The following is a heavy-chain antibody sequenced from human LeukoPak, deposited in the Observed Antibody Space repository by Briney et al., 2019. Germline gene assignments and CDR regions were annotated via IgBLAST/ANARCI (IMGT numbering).Heavy chain of an antibody. D-gene: IGHD6-13*01. CDR3: ARRKAATFGMDV. CDR1: GDSVSSNSAT. V-gene: IGHV6-1*01. CDR2: TYYRSKWSN. Sequence: SQTLSLTCAISGDSVSSNSATWNWIRQSPSRGLEWLGRTYYRSKWSNEYAVSMKSRITINPDTSKNQFSLQLNSVTPEDTAVYYCARRKAATFGMDVWGQGTSVTVSS. J-gene: IGHJ6*02.